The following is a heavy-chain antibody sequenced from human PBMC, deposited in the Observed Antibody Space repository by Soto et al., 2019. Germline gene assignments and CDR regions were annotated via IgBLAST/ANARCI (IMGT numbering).Heavy chain of an antibody. D-gene: IGHD4-17*01. CDR2: IHSTRSP. CDR1: GDPVSKYC. Sequence: SETLSLTCTVSGDPVSKYCWNWIRQPAGKGLEWIGRIHSTRSPNYNPSLKSRVTMSVDTSKNQFSLKLNLTSVTAADTAVYYCARSPAYGDYANLDTWGQGTLVTVPS. CDR3: ARSPAYGDYANLDT. V-gene: IGHV4-4*07. J-gene: IGHJ5*02.